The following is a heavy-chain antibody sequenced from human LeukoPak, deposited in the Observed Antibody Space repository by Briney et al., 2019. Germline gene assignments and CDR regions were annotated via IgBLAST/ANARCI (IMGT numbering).Heavy chain of an antibody. CDR3: ASGWDRFDY. CDR2: ISSSGGTI. Sequence: GGSLRLSCAASGFTFSDYYMSWIRQAPGKGLEWVSYISSSGGTIYYADSVKGRFTISRDNAKDLLYLQMNSLRVEDTAVYYCASGWDRFDYWGQGTLVTVSS. J-gene: IGHJ4*02. CDR1: GFTFSDYY. V-gene: IGHV3-11*01. D-gene: IGHD6-19*01.